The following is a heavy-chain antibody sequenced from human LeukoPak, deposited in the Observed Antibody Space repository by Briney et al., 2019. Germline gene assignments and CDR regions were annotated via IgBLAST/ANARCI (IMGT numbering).Heavy chain of an antibody. J-gene: IGHJ6*03. V-gene: IGHV3-21*01. CDR1: GFTFSSYS. CDR2: ISSTSTYI. D-gene: IGHD1-26*01. CDR3: AKDRSGSYLDFYYYYYYYMDV. Sequence: GGSLRLSCAASGFTFSSYSMNWVRQAPGKGLEWVSSISSTSTYIYYADSVKGRFTISRDNSKNTLYLQMNSLRAEDTAVYYCAKDRSGSYLDFYYYYYYYMDVWGKGTTVTISS.